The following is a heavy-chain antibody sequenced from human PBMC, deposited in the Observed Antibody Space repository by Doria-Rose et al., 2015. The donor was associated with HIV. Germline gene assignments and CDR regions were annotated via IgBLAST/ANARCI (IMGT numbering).Heavy chain of an antibody. J-gene: IGHJ4*02. D-gene: IGHD4-17*01. V-gene: IGHV3-30-3*01. CDR2: ISYDGTNK. CDR3: ARDWDDYGDFDY. Sequence: QFQLLQSGVGVVQPGRSLRLSCAASGFTFSSYAMHWVRQAPGKGLEWVAVISYDGTNKYYSDSVKGRFTISRDNSEFTLYLQMNNLRAEDTAVYYCARDWDDYGDFDYWGQGTLGTGSS. CDR1: GFTFSSYA.